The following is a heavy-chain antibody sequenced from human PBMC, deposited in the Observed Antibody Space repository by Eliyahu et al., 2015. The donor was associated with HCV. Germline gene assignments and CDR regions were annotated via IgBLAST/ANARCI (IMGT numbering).Heavy chain of an antibody. CDR1: GFTFSXSW. J-gene: IGHJ4*02. D-gene: IGHD6-19*01. Sequence: EVQLVESGGGLVQPGGSLXLSCPASGFTFSXSWMHWVRHAPGKGLKLVPRINPDGSSXDYADSVKGRFTISRDNAKNTLYLQMNSLRAEDTAVYYCVRGGVXGAXXYWGRGTLVTVSS. CDR2: INPDGSSX. V-gene: IGHV3-74*01. CDR3: VRGGVXGAXXY.